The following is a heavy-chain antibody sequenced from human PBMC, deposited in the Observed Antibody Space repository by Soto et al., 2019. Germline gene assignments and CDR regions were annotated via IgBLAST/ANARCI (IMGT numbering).Heavy chain of an antibody. CDR3: ARGPRDGYKYYDYYSGMDV. V-gene: IGHV1-69*13. Sequence: SSVKVSCKASGGTFSSYAISWVRQAPGQGLEWMGGIIPIFGAANYAQKFQGRVTITADESTSTAYMELSSLRSEDTAVYYCARGPRDGYKYYDYYSGMDVWGQGTTVTVSS. CDR2: IIPIFGAA. D-gene: IGHD5-12*01. J-gene: IGHJ6*02. CDR1: GGTFSSYA.